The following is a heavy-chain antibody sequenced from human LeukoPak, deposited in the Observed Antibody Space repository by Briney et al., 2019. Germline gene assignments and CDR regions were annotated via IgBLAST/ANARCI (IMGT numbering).Heavy chain of an antibody. Sequence: GGSLRLSCAASGFTFSSYGMHWVRQAPGKGLEWVAVISYDGSNKYYADSVKGRFTISRDNSKNTLYLQMNSLRAEDTATYYCAKDRDSSSHYYYYNMDVWGQGATVTVSS. CDR1: GFTFSSYG. CDR3: AKDRDSSSHYYYYNMDV. D-gene: IGHD6-13*01. CDR2: ISYDGSNK. J-gene: IGHJ6*02. V-gene: IGHV3-30*18.